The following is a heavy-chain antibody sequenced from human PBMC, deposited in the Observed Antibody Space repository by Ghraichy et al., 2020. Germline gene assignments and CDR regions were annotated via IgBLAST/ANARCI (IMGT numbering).Heavy chain of an antibody. CDR2: SRKKADSYAT. CDR3: ARDSGRLGDFDY. CDR1: GFTISDYC. V-gene: IGHV3-72*01. D-gene: IGHD1-26*01. Sequence: GESLRLSCAASGFTISDYCIDWVRQAPGKGLEWLGRSRKKADSYATEYAASVRGRFTISRDDSENSLYLQMSSLKTEDTAVYFCARDSGRLGDFDYWGQGSVVTVSS. J-gene: IGHJ4*02.